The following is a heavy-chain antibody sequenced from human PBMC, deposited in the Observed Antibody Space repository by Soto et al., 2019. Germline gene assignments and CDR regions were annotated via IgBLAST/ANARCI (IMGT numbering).Heavy chain of an antibody. V-gene: IGHV3-15*01. J-gene: IGHJ6*02. CDR3: ARELNYGSVYYGMDV. D-gene: IGHD3-10*01. CDR2: IKSKTDGGTT. CDR1: GFTFSNAW. Sequence: GGSLRLSCAASGFTFSNAWMSWVRQAPGKGLEWVGRIKSKTDGGTTDYAAPVKGRFTISADKSISTAYLQWSSLKASDTAMYYCARELNYGSVYYGMDVWGQGTTVTVSS.